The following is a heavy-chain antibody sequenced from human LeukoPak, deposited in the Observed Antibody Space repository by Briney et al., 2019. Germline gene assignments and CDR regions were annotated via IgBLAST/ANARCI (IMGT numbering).Heavy chain of an antibody. V-gene: IGHV3-48*04. CDR1: GFTFGDYS. Sequence: GGSLRLSCVASGFTFGDYSMDWVRQAPGKGLEWVSYISSSGSTIYYADSVKGRFTISRDNAKNSLYLQMNSLRAEDTAVYYCARRRYYFDYWGQGTLVTVSS. J-gene: IGHJ4*02. D-gene: IGHD4-17*01. CDR2: ISSSGSTI. CDR3: ARRRYYFDY.